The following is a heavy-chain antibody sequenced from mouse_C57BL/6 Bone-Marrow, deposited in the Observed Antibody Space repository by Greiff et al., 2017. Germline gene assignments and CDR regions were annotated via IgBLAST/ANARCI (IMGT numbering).Heavy chain of an antibody. CDR2: INPNNGGT. V-gene: IGHV1-22*01. CDR1: GYTFTDYN. Sequence: EVQLQQSGPELVKPGASVKMSCKASGYTFTDYNMHWVKQSHGKSLEWIGYINPNNGGTSYNQKFKGKATLTVNKSSSTAYMELRSLTSEDSAVYYCARSYYGSRGYYAMDYWGQGTSVTVSS. CDR3: ARSYYGSRGYYAMDY. J-gene: IGHJ4*01. D-gene: IGHD1-1*01.